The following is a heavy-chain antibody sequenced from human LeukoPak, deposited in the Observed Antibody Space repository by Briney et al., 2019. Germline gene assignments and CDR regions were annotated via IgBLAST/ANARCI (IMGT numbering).Heavy chain of an antibody. CDR3: ATYHSSSWYY. Sequence: ASVKVSCKASGYTFTSYGISWVRQAPGQGLEWMGWINPNSGGTNYAQKFQGRVTMTRDTSISTAYMELSRLRSDDTAVYYCATYHSSSWYYWGQGTLVTVSS. J-gene: IGHJ4*02. CDR1: GYTFTSYG. D-gene: IGHD6-13*01. CDR2: INPNSGGT. V-gene: IGHV1-2*02.